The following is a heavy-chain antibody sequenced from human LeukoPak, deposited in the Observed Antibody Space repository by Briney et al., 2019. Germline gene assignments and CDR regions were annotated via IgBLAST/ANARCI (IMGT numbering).Heavy chain of an antibody. Sequence: PGGSLRLSCAASRFTFSYYAMSWVRQAPGKGLEWVAVISTEGTYKHYAGSVTGRFTISRDNSKNTLYLQLNSLRAEDTAVYYCAKEVSAYGGFDYWGQGTLATVSS. CDR3: AKEVSAYGGFDY. J-gene: IGHJ4*02. D-gene: IGHD4-17*01. CDR1: RFTFSYYA. V-gene: IGHV3-30*18. CDR2: ISTEGTYK.